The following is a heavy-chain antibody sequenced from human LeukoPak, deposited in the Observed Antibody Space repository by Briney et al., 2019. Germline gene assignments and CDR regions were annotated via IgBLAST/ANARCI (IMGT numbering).Heavy chain of an antibody. CDR3: ARDLLGSWYVDY. D-gene: IGHD6-13*01. V-gene: IGHV3-33*01. CDR1: GFTFRSYG. Sequence: GGSLRLSCVASGFTFRSYGMHWVRQAPGKGLEWVALIWFDGSNKYYADSVKGRFTVSRDNSKNTLYLQMNSLRAEDTAVYYCARDLLGSWYVDYWGQGTLVTVSS. J-gene: IGHJ4*02. CDR2: IWFDGSNK.